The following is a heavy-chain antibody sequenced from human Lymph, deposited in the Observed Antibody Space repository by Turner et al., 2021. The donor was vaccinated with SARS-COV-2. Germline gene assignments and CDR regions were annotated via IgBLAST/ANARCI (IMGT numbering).Heavy chain of an antibody. CDR3: ARDLMEVGGMDV. CDR1: GVTVGSNY. CDR2: IYSGGST. V-gene: IGHV3-53*01. J-gene: IGHJ6*02. Sequence: EVQLVESGGGLIQPGGSLRLSCAASGVTVGSNYMSWVRQAPGKGLEWVSVIYSGGSTYYADSVKGRFTISRDNSKNTLYLQMNSLRAEDTAVYYCARDLMEVGGMDVWGQGTTVTVSS. D-gene: IGHD3-3*01.